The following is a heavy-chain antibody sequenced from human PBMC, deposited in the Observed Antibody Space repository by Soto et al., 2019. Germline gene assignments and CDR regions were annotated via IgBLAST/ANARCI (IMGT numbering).Heavy chain of an antibody. Sequence: QVPLVQSGAEVKKPGASVKVSCKASGYTFTSYGIIWVRQAPGQGLEWMGWISAYNGNTNYAQKLQGRVTMTTATSTCTAYMELRSLRSDDTAVYSCARGRRYSNNYYSMDVWGKGTTVTVSS. CDR1: GYTFTSYG. CDR3: ARGRRYSNNYYSMDV. V-gene: IGHV1-18*01. CDR2: ISAYNGNT. D-gene: IGHD4-4*01. J-gene: IGHJ6*03.